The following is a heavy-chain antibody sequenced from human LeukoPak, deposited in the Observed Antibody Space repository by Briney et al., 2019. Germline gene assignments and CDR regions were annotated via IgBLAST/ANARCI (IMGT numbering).Heavy chain of an antibody. CDR2: INHSGST. D-gene: IGHD6-13*01. Sequence: SETLSLTCAVYGGSFSGYYWSWLRQPPGKGLEWVGEINHSGSTNYNPSLKSRVTISVDTSKNQFSLKLSSETAADTAVYYCARGIAAAGHNWFDPWGQGTLVTVSS. CDR3: ARGIAAAGHNWFDP. V-gene: IGHV4-34*01. J-gene: IGHJ5*02. CDR1: GGSFSGYY.